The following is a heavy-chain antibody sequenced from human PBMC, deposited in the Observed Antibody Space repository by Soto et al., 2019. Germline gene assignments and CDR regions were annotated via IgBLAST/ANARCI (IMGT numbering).Heavy chain of an antibody. J-gene: IGHJ6*04. CDR2: INHSGST. V-gene: IGHV4-34*01. CDR3: ARGGIAATIGDYYGMDV. CDR1: GGSFSGYY. D-gene: IGHD6-13*01. Sequence: SETLSLTCAVYGGSFSGYYWSWIRQPPGKGLEWIGEINHSGSTNYNPSLKSRVTISVDTSKNQFSLKLSSVTAADTAVYYCARGGIAATIGDYYGMDVWGKGTTVT.